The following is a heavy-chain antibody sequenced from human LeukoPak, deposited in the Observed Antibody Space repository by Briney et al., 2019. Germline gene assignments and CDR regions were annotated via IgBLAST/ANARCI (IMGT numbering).Heavy chain of an antibody. CDR2: ISYDGSNK. D-gene: IGHD3-3*01. CDR3: AGEYYDFWSGYYTGQGDAFDI. Sequence: GRSLRLSCAASGFTFSSYAMHWVRQAPGKGLEWVAVISYDGSNKYYADSVKGRFTISRDNSKNTLYLQMNSLRAEDTAVYYCAGEYYDFWSGYYTGQGDAFDIWGQGTMVTVSS. V-gene: IGHV3-30-3*01. J-gene: IGHJ3*02. CDR1: GFTFSSYA.